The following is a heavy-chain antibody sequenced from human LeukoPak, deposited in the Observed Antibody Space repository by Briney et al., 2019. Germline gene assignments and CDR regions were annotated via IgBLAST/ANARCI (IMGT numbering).Heavy chain of an antibody. CDR2: IKQGGSEK. CDR1: GLTVSSNY. CDR3: ARPIARYSSSLGY. J-gene: IGHJ4*02. V-gene: IGHV3-7*01. Sequence: HPGGSLRLSCAASGLTVSSNYMSSVRQAPGKGLELVANIKQGGSEKYYVDSVKGRFTISRDHAKNSLYLQMNSLRAEDTAVYYCARPIARYSSSLGYWGQGTLVTVSS. D-gene: IGHD6-6*01.